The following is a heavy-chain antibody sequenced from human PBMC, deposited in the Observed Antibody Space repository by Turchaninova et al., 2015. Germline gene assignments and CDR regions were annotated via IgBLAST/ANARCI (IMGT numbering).Heavy chain of an antibody. D-gene: IGHD3-10*01. CDR3: ARGRDYYGSGIDY. CDR1: GGSFSGYS. V-gene: IGHV4-34*01. CDR2: INHSGST. Sequence: QVQLQQWGAGLLKPSETLSLTCAVYGGSFSGYSWRSIRQPPGKGLEWIGEINHSGSTNYNPSLKSRVTISVDTSKNQFSLKLSSVTAADTAVYYCARGRDYYGSGIDYWGQGTLVTVSS. J-gene: IGHJ4*02.